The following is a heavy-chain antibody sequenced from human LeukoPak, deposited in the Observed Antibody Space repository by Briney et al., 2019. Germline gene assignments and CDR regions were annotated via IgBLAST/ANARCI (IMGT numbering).Heavy chain of an antibody. J-gene: IGHJ4*02. Sequence: PSETLSLTCTVSGGSISSYYWSWIRQPPGKGLEWIGYIYYSGSTNYNPSLKSRVTISVDTSKNQFSLKLSSVTAADTAVYYCARDHPPRRVFDYWGQGTLVTVSS. CDR1: GGSISSYY. D-gene: IGHD3-10*01. CDR2: IYYSGST. V-gene: IGHV4-59*01. CDR3: ARDHPPRRVFDY.